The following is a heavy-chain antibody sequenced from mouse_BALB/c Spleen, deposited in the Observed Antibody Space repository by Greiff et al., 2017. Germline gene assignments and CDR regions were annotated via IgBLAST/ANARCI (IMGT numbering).Heavy chain of an antibody. J-gene: IGHJ3*01. CDR2: ISYSGST. D-gene: IGHD2-3*01. CDR1: GDSITSGY. V-gene: IGHV3-8*02. Sequence: EVQLQQSGPSLVKPSQTLSLTCSVTGDSITSGYWNWIRKFPGNKLEYMGYISYSGSTYYNPSLKSRISITRDTSKNQYYLQLNSVTTEDTATYYCAREGGYYSAWFAYWGQGTLVTVSA. CDR3: AREGGYYSAWFAY.